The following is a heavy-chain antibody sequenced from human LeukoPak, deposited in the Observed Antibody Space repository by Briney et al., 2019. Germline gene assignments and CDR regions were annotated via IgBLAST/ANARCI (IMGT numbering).Heavy chain of an antibody. V-gene: IGHV1-2*02. D-gene: IGHD5-18*01. J-gene: IGHJ4*02. Sequence: ASVKVSCKASGYTFTGYYMHWVRQAPGQGLEWMGWINPNSGGTNYAQKFQGRVTMTRDTSISTAYMELSGLRSDDTAVYYCARAGYSYGQSIYFDYWGQGTLVTVSS. CDR2: INPNSGGT. CDR1: GYTFTGYY. CDR3: ARAGYSYGQSIYFDY.